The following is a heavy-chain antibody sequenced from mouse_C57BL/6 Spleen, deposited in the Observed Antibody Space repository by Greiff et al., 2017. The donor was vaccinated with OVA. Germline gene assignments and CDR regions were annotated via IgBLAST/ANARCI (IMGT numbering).Heavy chain of an antibody. J-gene: IGHJ2*01. CDR3: ARGGLTGSYFDY. V-gene: IGHV5-17*01. CDR2: ISSGSSTI. CDR1: GFTFSDYG. D-gene: IGHD4-1*01. Sequence: EVKLVESGGGLVKPGGSLKLSCAASGFTFSDYGMHWVRQAPEKGLEWVAYISSGSSTIYYADTVKGRFTISRDNAKNTLFLQMTSLRSEDTAMYYCARGGLTGSYFDYWGQGTTLTVSS.